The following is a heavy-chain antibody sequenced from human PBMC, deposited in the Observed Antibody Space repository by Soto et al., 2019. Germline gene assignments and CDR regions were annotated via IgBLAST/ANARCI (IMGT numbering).Heavy chain of an antibody. V-gene: IGHV4-39*01. CDR3: SRVYFYYDYIWGSYRSYYFDY. D-gene: IGHD3-16*02. CDR1: GGSISSSSYY. J-gene: IGHJ4*02. CDR2: IYYSGST. Sequence: SETLSLTCTVSGGSISSSSYYWGWIRQPPGKGLEWIGSIYYSGSTYYNPSLKSRVTISVDTSKIQFSLKLSSVTAADTAVYYCSRVYFYYDYIWGSYRSYYFDYWGQGTLVTVSS.